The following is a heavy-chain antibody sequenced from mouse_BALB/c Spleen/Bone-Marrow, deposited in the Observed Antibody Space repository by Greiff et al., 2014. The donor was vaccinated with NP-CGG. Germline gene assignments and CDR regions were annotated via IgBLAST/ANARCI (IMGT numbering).Heavy chain of an antibody. D-gene: IGHD2-14*01. Sequence: QLVESGPELVKPGASVKMSCKASGYTFTSYVMHWVKQKPGQGLEWIGYINPYNDGTKYNEKFKGKATLTSDNSSSTAYMGLSSLTSEDSAVYYCARRGYRYDGFAYWGQGTLVTVSA. CDR2: INPYNDGT. J-gene: IGHJ3*01. CDR3: ARRGYRYDGFAY. V-gene: IGHV1-14*01. CDR1: GYTFTSYV.